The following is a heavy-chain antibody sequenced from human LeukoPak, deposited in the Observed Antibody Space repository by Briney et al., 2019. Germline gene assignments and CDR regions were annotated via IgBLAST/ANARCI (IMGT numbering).Heavy chain of an antibody. J-gene: IGHJ3*02. V-gene: IGHV4-61*01. Sequence: PSETLSLTCTVSGGSVSSGSYYWSWIRQPPGKGLEWIGSIYYSGSTNYNPSLKSRVTISVDKSKNQFSLKLSSVTAADTAVYYCARFVSPTVYAFDIWGQGTMVTVSS. CDR3: ARFVSPTVYAFDI. CDR2: IYYSGST. D-gene: IGHD4-17*01. CDR1: GGSVSSGSYY.